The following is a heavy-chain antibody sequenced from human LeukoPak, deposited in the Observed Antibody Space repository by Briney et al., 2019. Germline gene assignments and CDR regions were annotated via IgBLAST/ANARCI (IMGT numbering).Heavy chain of an antibody. CDR2: MNPNSGNT. CDR1: GYTFTSYD. D-gene: IGHD2-15*01. Sequence: ASVKVSCTASGYTFTSYDINWVRQATGQGLEWMRWMNPNSGNTGYAQKFQGRVTITRNTSISTAYMELSSLRSEDTAVYYCARGRRYCRGGSCFVYYYYYYMDVWGKGTTVTVSS. V-gene: IGHV1-8*03. CDR3: ARGRRYCRGGSCFVYYYYYYMDV. J-gene: IGHJ6*03.